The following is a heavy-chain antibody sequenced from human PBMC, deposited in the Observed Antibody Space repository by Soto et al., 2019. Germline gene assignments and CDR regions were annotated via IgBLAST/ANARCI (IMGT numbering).Heavy chain of an antibody. V-gene: IGHV4-30-4*01. CDR1: GDSVSSGNYY. CDR2: IFYTGNA. J-gene: IGHJ4*02. CDR3: ARGGGQRGLDF. Sequence: SLTCTVSGDSVSSGNYYWSWIRQPPGKGLEWIGYIFYTGNAYYNPSLKSRISISVDTSKNRFSLKLRSVTAADSAVYYCARGGGQRGLDFWGQGTLVTVSS.